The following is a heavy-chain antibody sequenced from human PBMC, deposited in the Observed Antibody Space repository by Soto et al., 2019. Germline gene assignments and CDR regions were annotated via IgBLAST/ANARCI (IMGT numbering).Heavy chain of an antibody. Sequence: QVQLVQSGAEVKKPGASVKVSCKASGYTFTGYYMHWVRQAPGQGLEWMGWINPNSGGTNYAQKFQGRVTMTRDTSISTAYMELSRLRSDDTAVYYCARGYYDFWSGYGTDAFDIWGQGTMVTVSS. J-gene: IGHJ3*02. CDR2: INPNSGGT. CDR1: GYTFTGYY. V-gene: IGHV1-2*02. CDR3: ARGYYDFWSGYGTDAFDI. D-gene: IGHD3-3*01.